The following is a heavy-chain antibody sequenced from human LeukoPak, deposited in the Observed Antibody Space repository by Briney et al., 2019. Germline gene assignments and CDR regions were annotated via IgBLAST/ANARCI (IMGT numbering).Heavy chain of an antibody. D-gene: IGHD5-18*01. CDR1: GYSISSGYY. CDR2: IYHSGST. CDR3: ARWDTAMPTDDY. J-gene: IGHJ4*02. V-gene: IGHV4-38-2*02. Sequence: SETLSLTCTVSGYSISSGYYWGWIRQPPGKGLEWVGSIYHSGSTYYNPSLKSRVTISVDTSKNQFSLKLSSVTAADTAVYYCARWDTAMPTDDYWGQGTLVTVSS.